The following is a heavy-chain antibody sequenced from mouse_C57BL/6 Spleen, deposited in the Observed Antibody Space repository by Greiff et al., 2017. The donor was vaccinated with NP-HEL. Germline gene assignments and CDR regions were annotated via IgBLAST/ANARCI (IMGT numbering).Heavy chain of an antibody. Sequence: QVQLQQPGAELVKPGASVKLSCKASGYTFTSYWMHWVKQRPGQGLEWIGMIHPNSGSTNYNEKFKSKATLTVDKSSSTAYMQLSSLTSEDSAVYYCARSGGKGLYYAMDYWGQGTSVTVSS. V-gene: IGHV1-64*01. D-gene: IGHD1-1*02. J-gene: IGHJ4*01. CDR2: IHPNSGST. CDR1: GYTFTSYW. CDR3: ARSGGKGLYYAMDY.